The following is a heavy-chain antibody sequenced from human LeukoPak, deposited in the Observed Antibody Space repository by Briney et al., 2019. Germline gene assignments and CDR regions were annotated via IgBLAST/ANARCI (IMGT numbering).Heavy chain of an antibody. V-gene: IGHV1-2*02. J-gene: IGHJ4*02. CDR3: ARGDSSSWYTFDY. CDR1: GYAITDYF. D-gene: IGHD6-13*01. CDR2: INPNSGGT. Sequence: ASVKVSCKASGYAITDYFLHWVRQAPGQGLGWMGWINPNSGGTIYAQKFQGRVTMTRDTSISTAYMELSRLRSDDTAVYYCARGDSSSWYTFDYWGQGTLVTVSS.